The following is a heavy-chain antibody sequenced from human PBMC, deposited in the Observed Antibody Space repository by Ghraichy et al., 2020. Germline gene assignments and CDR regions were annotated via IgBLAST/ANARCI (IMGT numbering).Heavy chain of an antibody. Sequence: GGSLRLSCAASGFTFSSHWMSWVRQAPGKGLEWVANIKKEDGSEKNYMDSVKGRFTISRDNAKNSLYLQMNSLRAEDTAVYYCARGHYGMDVWGQGTTVTVSS. CDR1: GFTFSSHW. V-gene: IGHV3-7*04. CDR2: IKKEDGSEK. J-gene: IGHJ6*02. CDR3: ARGHYGMDV.